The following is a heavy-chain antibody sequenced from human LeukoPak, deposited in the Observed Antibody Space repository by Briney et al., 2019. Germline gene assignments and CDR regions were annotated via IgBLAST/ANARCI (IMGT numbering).Heavy chain of an antibody. CDR1: GFTFSSYA. CDR3: AKGTSWYGDY. V-gene: IGHV3-23*01. D-gene: IGHD6-13*01. Sequence: GGSLRLSCAASGFTFSSYAMSWVRQAPGKGLEWVSAISGSGGSTYYAHPVKGRFTISRDNSKNTLYLQMNSRRAEDTAVYYCAKGTSWYGDYWGQGTLVTVSS. CDR2: ISGSGGST. J-gene: IGHJ4*02.